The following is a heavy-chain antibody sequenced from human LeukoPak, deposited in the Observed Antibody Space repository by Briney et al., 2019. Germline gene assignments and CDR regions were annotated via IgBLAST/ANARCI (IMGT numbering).Heavy chain of an antibody. CDR2: INPNSGGT. CDR1: GYTFTGYY. D-gene: IGHD3-22*01. V-gene: IGHV1-2*02. CDR3: ARDTLAYYYDSSGQGFDY. Sequence: ASVKVSCKASGYTFTGYYMHWVRQASGQGLEWMGWINPNSGGTNYAQKFQGRVTMTRDTSISTAYMELSRLRSDDTAVYYCARDTLAYYYDSSGQGFDYWGQGTLVTVSS. J-gene: IGHJ4*02.